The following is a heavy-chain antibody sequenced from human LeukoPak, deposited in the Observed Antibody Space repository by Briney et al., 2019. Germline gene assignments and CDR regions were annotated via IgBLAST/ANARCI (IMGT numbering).Heavy chain of an antibody. CDR3: GRDPVWGSFFDY. V-gene: IGHV4-61*08. CDR2: IYYSGST. Sequence: PSETLSLTCTVSGGSISSGDYYWSWIRQPPGKGLEWIGCIYYSGSTNYNPSLKSRVTISVDTSRKQLSLKVSSVTAADTAVYYCGRDPVWGSFFDYWGQGTLVTVSS. D-gene: IGHD3-16*01. J-gene: IGHJ4*02. CDR1: GGSISSGDYY.